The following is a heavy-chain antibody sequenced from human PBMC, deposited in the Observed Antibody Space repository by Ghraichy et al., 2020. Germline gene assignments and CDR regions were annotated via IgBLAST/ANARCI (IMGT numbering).Heavy chain of an antibody. CDR1: GGSISSSSYY. V-gene: IGHV4-39*01. CDR3: AKFEQQLVRAFDI. CDR2: IYYSGST. J-gene: IGHJ3*02. D-gene: IGHD6-13*01. Sequence: SETLSLTCTVSGGSISSSSYYWGWIRQPPGKGLEWIGSIYYSGSTYYNPSLKSRVTISVDTSKNQFSLKLSSVTAADTAVYYCAKFEQQLVRAFDIWGQGTMVTVSS.